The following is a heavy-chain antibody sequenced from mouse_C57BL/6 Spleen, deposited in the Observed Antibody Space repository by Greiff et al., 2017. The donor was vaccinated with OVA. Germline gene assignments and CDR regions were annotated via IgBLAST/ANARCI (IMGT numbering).Heavy chain of an antibody. J-gene: IGHJ2*01. CDR1: GFTFSDYG. Sequence: EVTLMESGGGLVKPGGSLTLSCAASGFTFSDYGMHWVRQAPETGLEWVAYISSGSSTISYADTVKGRFTIARDNAKNTLFLQMTSLRSEDTDMYYCARNWEGYFDYWGQGTTLTVSS. V-gene: IGHV5-17*01. CDR3: ARNWEGYFDY. CDR2: ISSGSSTI. D-gene: IGHD4-1*01.